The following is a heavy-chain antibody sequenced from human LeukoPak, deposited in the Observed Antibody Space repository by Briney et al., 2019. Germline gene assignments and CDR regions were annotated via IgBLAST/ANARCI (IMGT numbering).Heavy chain of an antibody. J-gene: IGHJ4*02. CDR3: AREGGTMVRGVIIAPNTDY. V-gene: IGHV3-21*01. CDR1: GFTFSSYG. CDR2: ISSSSSYI. D-gene: IGHD3-10*01. Sequence: GRSLRLSCAASGFTFSSYGMHWVRQAPGKGLEWVSSISSSSSYIYYADSVKGRFTISRDNAKNSLYLQMNSLRAEDTAVYYCAREGGTMVRGVIIAPNTDYWGQGTLVTVSS.